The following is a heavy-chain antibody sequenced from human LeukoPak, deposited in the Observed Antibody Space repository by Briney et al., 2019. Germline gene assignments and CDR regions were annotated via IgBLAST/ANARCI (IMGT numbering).Heavy chain of an antibody. D-gene: IGHD6-19*01. CDR1: GYTFTDYY. V-gene: IGHV1-69-2*01. CDR2: VDTEDGET. Sequence: ASVKISCKVSGYTFTDYYMHWEQQAPGKGLEWMGLVDTEDGETINAEKFQGRVPITADTSTDTAYMELGSLRSEDSAVYYCATVRSGWRNSPDSFDIWGQGTMVTVSS. CDR3: ATVRSGWRNSPDSFDI. J-gene: IGHJ3*02.